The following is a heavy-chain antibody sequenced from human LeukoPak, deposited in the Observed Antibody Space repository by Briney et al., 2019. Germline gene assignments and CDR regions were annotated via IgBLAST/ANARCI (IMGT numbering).Heavy chain of an antibody. CDR3: ARGGDFDY. D-gene: IGHD2-21*01. V-gene: IGHV3-21*01. CDR2: ISSNSSFI. J-gene: IGHJ4*02. CDR1: GFTFSSYS. Sequence: GGSLRLSCAASGFTFSSYSMNWVRQAPGKGLEWVSSISSNSSFIYYADSVKGRFTISRDNAKNSLYLQMNSLGAEDTAVYYCARGGDFDYWGQGTLVTVSS.